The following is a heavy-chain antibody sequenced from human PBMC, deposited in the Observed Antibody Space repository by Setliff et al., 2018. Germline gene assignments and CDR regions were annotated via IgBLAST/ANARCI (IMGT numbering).Heavy chain of an antibody. J-gene: IGHJ4*02. CDR1: GFTFSSSS. CDR3: AKYVKKFAHFDY. Sequence: PGGSLRLSCAASGFTFSSSSMTWVRQAPGKGLEWVSAINGGGTATYYADSVKGRFTISRDNSKNTLYLQMNSLRAEDTAVYYCAKYVKKFAHFDYWGQGTLVTVSS. D-gene: IGHD3-16*01. CDR2: INGGGTAT. V-gene: IGHV3-23*01.